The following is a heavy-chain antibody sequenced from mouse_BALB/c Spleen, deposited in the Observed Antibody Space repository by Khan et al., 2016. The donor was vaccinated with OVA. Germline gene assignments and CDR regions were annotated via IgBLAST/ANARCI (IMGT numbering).Heavy chain of an antibody. CDR1: GFSLTRYG. J-gene: IGHJ4*01. D-gene: IGHD2-4*01. Sequence: QVQLKESGPGLVAPSQSLSITCTVSGFSLTRYGVSWVRQHPGKGLEWRGGIWGDGSTNYHSALITRLSISTDNSKSQVFLKLNNLQTDATATYSRSSFMMTEGYYAIDYWGQGTSVTVSS. CDR2: IWGDGST. V-gene: IGHV2-3*01. CDR3: SSFMMTEGYYAIDY.